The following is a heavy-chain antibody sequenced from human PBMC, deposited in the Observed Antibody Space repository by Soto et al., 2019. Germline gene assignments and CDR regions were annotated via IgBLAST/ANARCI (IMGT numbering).Heavy chain of an antibody. CDR2: IYYSGST. V-gene: IGHV4-59*01. D-gene: IGHD3-10*01. CDR1: GGSISSYY. CDR3: ARDSRRRGAFDI. Sequence: QVQLQESGPGLVKPSETLSLTCTVSGGSISSYYWSWIRQPPGKGLEWIGYIYYSGSTNYNPSLKSRVTISVDTSKNQFSLKLSSVTAADTAVYYCARDSRRRGAFDIWGQGTMVTVSS. J-gene: IGHJ3*02.